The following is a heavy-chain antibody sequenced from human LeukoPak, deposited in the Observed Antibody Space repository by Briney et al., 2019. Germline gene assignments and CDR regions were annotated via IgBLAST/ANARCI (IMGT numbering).Heavy chain of an antibody. D-gene: IGHD4-17*01. CDR3: AKSHGDYEDYYYYGMDV. CDR1: GFTFSNHA. J-gene: IGHJ6*02. CDR2: ISYDGSNK. Sequence: GGSLRLSCEASGFTFSNHAIHWVRQAPGKGLEWVAVISYDGSNKYYADSVKGRFTISRDNSKNTLYLQMNSPRAEDTAVYYCAKSHGDYEDYYYYGMDVWGQGTTVTVSS. V-gene: IGHV3-30*04.